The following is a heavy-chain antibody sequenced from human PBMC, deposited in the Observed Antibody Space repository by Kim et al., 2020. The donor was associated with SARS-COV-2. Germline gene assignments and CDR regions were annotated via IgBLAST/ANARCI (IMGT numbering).Heavy chain of an antibody. CDR3: VRDTRYYAMDV. CDR1: GFIVSDNY. V-gene: IGHV3-53*01. Sequence: GGSLRLSCAASGFIVSDNYMSWVRQAPGKGLEWVSVLYSDGHTYYADSAEGRFTISRDNSKNTLYIQMNSLRAEDTAVYYCVRDTRYYAMDVWGQGTTVTVSS. CDR2: LYSDGHT. J-gene: IGHJ6*02.